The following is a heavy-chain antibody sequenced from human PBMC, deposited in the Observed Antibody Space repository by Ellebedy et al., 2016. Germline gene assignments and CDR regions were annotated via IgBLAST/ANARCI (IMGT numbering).Heavy chain of an antibody. CDR3: ARDEGYGDYEH. V-gene: IGHV1-18*01. CDR2: ISAYNGNT. Sequence: ASVKVSCKASGYTFTSYAISWVRQAPGQGLEWMGWISAYNGNTNYAQKLQGRVPMTTDTSTSTAYMELGSLGSDDTAVYYCARDEGYGDYEHWGQGTLVTVSS. J-gene: IGHJ1*01. CDR1: GYTFTSYA. D-gene: IGHD4-17*01.